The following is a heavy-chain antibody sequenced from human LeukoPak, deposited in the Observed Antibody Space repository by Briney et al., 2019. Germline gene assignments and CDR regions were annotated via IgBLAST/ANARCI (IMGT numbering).Heavy chain of an antibody. CDR2: IYYSGGT. CDR3: ARLRGYSYGYYY. Sequence: SETLSLTCTVSGGSISSYYWSWIRQPPGKGLEWIGYIYYSGGTNYNPSLKSRVTISVDTSKNQFSLKLSSVTAADTAVYYCARLRGYSYGYYYWGQGTLVTVSS. J-gene: IGHJ4*02. D-gene: IGHD5-18*01. V-gene: IGHV4-59*08. CDR1: GGSISSYY.